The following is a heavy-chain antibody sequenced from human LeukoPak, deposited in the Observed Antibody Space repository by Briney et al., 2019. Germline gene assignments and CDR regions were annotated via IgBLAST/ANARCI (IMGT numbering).Heavy chain of an antibody. CDR2: IYHSGST. CDR1: GGSISSSNW. J-gene: IGHJ4*02. V-gene: IGHV4-4*02. D-gene: IGHD3-10*01. CDR3: ARLPDYYSRHGAPG. Sequence: ASGTLSLTCAVSGGSISSSNWWSWVRQPPGKGLEWIGEIYHSGSTNYNPSLKSRVTISVDKSKNQFSLKLSSVTAADTAVYYCARLPDYYSRHGAPGWGQGTLVTVSS.